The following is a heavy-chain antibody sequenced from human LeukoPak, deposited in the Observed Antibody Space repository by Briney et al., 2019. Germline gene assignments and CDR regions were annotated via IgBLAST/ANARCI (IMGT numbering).Heavy chain of an antibody. CDR2: ITSSSNTI. J-gene: IGHJ4*02. Sequence: GGSLRLSCAASGFTLSSYSMNWVRQAPGKGQEWVSYITSSSNTIHYADSVKGRFTISRDNAKNSLYLQMNSLRDEDTAVYYCTRDPNALDYWGQGALVTVSS. CDR3: TRDPNALDY. CDR1: GFTLSSYS. V-gene: IGHV3-48*02.